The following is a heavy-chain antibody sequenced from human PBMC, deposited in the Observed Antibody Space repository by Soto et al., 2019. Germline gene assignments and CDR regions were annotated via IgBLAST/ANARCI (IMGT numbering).Heavy chain of an antibody. V-gene: IGHV1-69*06. CDR2: IIPIFGTA. D-gene: IGHD3-9*01. CDR3: ATGVDDILTGLREGWFDP. J-gene: IGHJ5*02. Sequence: SVKVSCKASGGTFSSYAISWVRQAPGQGLEWMGGIIPIFGTANYAQKFQGRVTITADKSTSTAYMELSSLRSEDTAVYYCATGVDDILTGLREGWFDPWGQGTLVTVSS. CDR1: GGTFSSYA.